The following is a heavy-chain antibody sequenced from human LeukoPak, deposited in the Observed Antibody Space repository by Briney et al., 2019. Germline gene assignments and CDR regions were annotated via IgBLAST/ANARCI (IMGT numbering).Heavy chain of an antibody. CDR2: IYYSGST. J-gene: IGHJ4*02. D-gene: IGHD3-3*01. V-gene: IGHV4-59*01. CDR3: ARFHTFGYYDFWSGFYYFDY. Sequence: PSETLSLTCTVSGGSISSYYWSWIRQPPGKGLGWIGYIYYSGSTNYNPSLKNRVTISVDTSKNQFSLKLSSVTAADTAVYYCARFHTFGYYDFWSGFYYFDYWGQGTLVTVSS. CDR1: GGSISSYY.